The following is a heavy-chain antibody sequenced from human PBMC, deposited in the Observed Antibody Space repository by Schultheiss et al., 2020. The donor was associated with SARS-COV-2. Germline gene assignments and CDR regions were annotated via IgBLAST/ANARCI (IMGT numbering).Heavy chain of an antibody. V-gene: IGHV4-4*07. CDR3: ARDLVGEHWTGLDS. D-gene: IGHD3/OR15-3a*01. Sequence: SETLSLTCTVSGGSISSYYWSWIRQPAGKGLEWIGRIYTSGSTYYNPSLKSRVTISVDTSKNQISLQLKSVTAEDTAVYFCARDLVGEHWTGLDSWGQGTLVTVSS. CDR2: IYTSGST. J-gene: IGHJ4*02. CDR1: GGSISSYY.